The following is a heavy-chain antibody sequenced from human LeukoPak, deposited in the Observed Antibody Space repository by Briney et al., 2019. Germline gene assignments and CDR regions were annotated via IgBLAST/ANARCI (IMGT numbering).Heavy chain of an antibody. J-gene: IGHJ4*02. D-gene: IGHD1-14*01. CDR1: GFTFSSYG. CDR3: ATKLIFPNHLDF. Sequence: QAGGSLRLSRAASGFTFSSYGMHWVRQAPGKGLEWVAVIWYDGSNKYYADSVKGRFTISRDNSKNTLYLQMNSLRAEDTAVYYCATKLIFPNHLDFWAQGTLITV. V-gene: IGHV3-33*01. CDR2: IWYDGSNK.